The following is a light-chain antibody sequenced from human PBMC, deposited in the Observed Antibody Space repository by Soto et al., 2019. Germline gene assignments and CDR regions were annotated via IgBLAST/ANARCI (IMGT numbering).Light chain of an antibody. CDR2: EVV. CDR3: KSYAGSNTYV. CDR1: KNDIGVYDF. J-gene: IGLJ1*01. Sequence: QSALTQPPSASASPGQSVTISCTGTKNDIGVYDFVSWYQHHPGKAPRLIIYEVVQRPSGVPDRFSGSKSGNTASLTVSGLQAADEADYFCKSYAGSNTYVFGSGTKLTVL. V-gene: IGLV2-8*01.